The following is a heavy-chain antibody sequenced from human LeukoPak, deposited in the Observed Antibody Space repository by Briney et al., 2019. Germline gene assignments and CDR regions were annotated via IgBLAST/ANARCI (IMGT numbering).Heavy chain of an antibody. V-gene: IGHV4-34*01. CDR1: GGSFSGYY. Sequence: SETLSLTCAVYGGSFSGYYWSWLRQPPGKGLEWIGEINHSGSTNYNPSLKSRVTISVDTSKNQFSLKLSSVTAADTAVYYCARGLYSSSSGRARTKYYFDYWGQGTLVTVSS. D-gene: IGHD6-6*01. CDR3: ARGLYSSSSGRARTKYYFDY. J-gene: IGHJ4*02. CDR2: INHSGST.